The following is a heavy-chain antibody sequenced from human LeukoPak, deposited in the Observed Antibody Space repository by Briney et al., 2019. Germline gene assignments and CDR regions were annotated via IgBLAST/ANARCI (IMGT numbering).Heavy chain of an antibody. V-gene: IGHV3-7*01. Sequence: GGTLRLSCAASGFTFSNHGMNWVRQAPGKGLEGVANIKQDGSEKYYVDSVKGRFTISRDNAKNSLYLQINSLRAEDTAVYYCARVEILTGYCAYWGQGTLVTVSS. CDR3: ARVEILTGYCAY. D-gene: IGHD3-9*01. CDR1: GFTFSNHG. J-gene: IGHJ4*02. CDR2: IKQDGSEK.